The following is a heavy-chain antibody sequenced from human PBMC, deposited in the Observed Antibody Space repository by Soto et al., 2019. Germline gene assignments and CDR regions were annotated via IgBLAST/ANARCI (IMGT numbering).Heavy chain of an antibody. D-gene: IGHD6-13*01. CDR3: AKSDSNWEGEIDY. J-gene: IGHJ4*02. Sequence: EVQLVESGGGLVQPGRSLRLSCAASGFTFDDYAMHWVRQAPGKGLEWVSGINWNSGSIGYADSVKGRFTISRDNAKNSLYLQMNSLRAEDTALYYCAKSDSNWEGEIDYWGQGTLVTVSS. CDR1: GFTFDDYA. CDR2: INWNSGSI. V-gene: IGHV3-9*01.